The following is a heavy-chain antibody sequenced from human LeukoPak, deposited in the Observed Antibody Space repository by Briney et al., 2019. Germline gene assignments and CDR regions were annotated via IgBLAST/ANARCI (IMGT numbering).Heavy chain of an antibody. D-gene: IGHD2-8*02. V-gene: IGHV3-7*01. CDR2: IKPDGSEG. CDR3: ARDGLGGSTGRFFLF. Sequence: GGSLRLSCAASGFTFSNFWMSWVRQAPGKGLEWVANIKPDGSEGYYADSVKGRFTISRDNAKNSLYLQMNSLRAEDTAMYYCARDGLGGSTGRFFLFWGQGTLVNVS. CDR1: GFTFSNFW. J-gene: IGHJ4*02.